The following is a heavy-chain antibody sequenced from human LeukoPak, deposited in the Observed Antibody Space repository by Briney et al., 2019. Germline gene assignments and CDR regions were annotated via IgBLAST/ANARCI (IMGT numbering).Heavy chain of an antibody. CDR3: ARGASGVYTVTTSWFDP. CDR1: GYTFTGYY. D-gene: IGHD4-17*01. CDR2: INPNSGGT. Sequence: GASVKVSCKASGYTFTGYYMHWVRQAPGQGLEWMGWINPNSGGTNYAQKFQGRVTMARDTSISTAYMELSRLRSDDTVVYYCARGASGVYTVTTSWFDPWGQGTLVTVSS. J-gene: IGHJ5*02. V-gene: IGHV1-2*02.